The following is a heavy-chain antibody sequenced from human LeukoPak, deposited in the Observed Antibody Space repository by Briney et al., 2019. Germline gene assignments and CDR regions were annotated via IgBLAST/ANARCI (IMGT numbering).Heavy chain of an antibody. Sequence: GGSLRLSCAASGLTGSHNYVSWVRKAPGKGLEWVSAIHTSGDTCYADSVKGRFTISRDTSKNTLYLQINSLRVEDTAVYYCIVFGDSNHWGQGTLVTVSS. D-gene: IGHD4-17*01. CDR1: GLTGSHNY. J-gene: IGHJ5*02. CDR2: IHTSGDT. V-gene: IGHV3-53*01. CDR3: IVFGDSNH.